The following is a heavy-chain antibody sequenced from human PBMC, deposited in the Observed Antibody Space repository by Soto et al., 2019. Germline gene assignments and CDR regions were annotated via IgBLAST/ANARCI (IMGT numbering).Heavy chain of an antibody. CDR3: ARPHEAFPYAFDI. D-gene: IGHD3-3*02. CDR2: IYYSGST. CDR1: GGSISSSSYY. J-gene: IGHJ3*02. V-gene: IGHV4-39*01. Sequence: SETLSLTCTVSGGSISSSSYYWGWIRQPPGKGLEWIGSIYYSGSTYYNPSLKSRVTISVDTSKNQFSLKLSSVTAADTAMYYCARPHEAFPYAFDIWGQGTMVTVSS.